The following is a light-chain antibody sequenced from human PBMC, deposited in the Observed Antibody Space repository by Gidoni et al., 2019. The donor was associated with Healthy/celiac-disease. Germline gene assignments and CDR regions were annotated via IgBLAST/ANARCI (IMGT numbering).Light chain of an antibody. CDR3: CSYAGSSTR. J-gene: IGLJ2*01. Sequence: QSALTQPASVSGSPGPSITISCTGTSSDVGSYNLVSWYQQPPGKAPKLMIYEGSKRPSGVSNRFSGSKSGNTASLTISGLQAEDEADYYCCSYAGSSTRFGGGTKLTVL. V-gene: IGLV2-23*01. CDR1: SSDVGSYNL. CDR2: EGS.